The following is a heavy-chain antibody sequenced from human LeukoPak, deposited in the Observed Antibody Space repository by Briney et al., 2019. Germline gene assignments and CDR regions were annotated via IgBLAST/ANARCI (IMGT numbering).Heavy chain of an antibody. Sequence: ASVKVSCTASGYTFTGYYMHWVRQAPGQGLEWMGWINPNSGGTNYAQKFQGRVTMTRDTSISTAYMELSRLRSDDTAVYYCARVGISQWLVQSYYGMDVWGQGTTVTVSS. D-gene: IGHD6-19*01. CDR3: ARVGISQWLVQSYYGMDV. J-gene: IGHJ6*02. V-gene: IGHV1-2*02. CDR1: GYTFTGYY. CDR2: INPNSGGT.